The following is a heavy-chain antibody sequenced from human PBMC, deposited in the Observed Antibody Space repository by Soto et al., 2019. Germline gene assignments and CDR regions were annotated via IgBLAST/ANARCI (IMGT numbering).Heavy chain of an antibody. CDR2: IIPMFATA. Sequence: SVKVSCKASGGTFSNYAMNWVRQAPGQGLEWMGGIIPMFATADYALKFQGRVTITADESTSTAYMEVSSLRSEDTAVYYCARPVLMDTGMRYYYGTDVWGQGTTVTVSS. V-gene: IGHV1-69*13. D-gene: IGHD5-18*01. CDR1: GGTFSNYA. CDR3: ARPVLMDTGMRYYYGTDV. J-gene: IGHJ6*02.